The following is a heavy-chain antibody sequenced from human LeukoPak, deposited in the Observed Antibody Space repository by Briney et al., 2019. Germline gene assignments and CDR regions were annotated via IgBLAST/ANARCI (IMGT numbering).Heavy chain of an antibody. J-gene: IGHJ4*02. V-gene: IGHV1-69*06. CDR1: GGTFSSYA. D-gene: IGHD6-19*01. Sequence: SVKVSCKASGGTFSSYAISWVRQAPGQGLEWMGGIIPIFGTANYAQKFQGRVTITADKSTSTAYMELSSLRSENTAVYYCAKAQQWLPDGTVALDYWGQGTLVTVSS. CDR2: IIPIFGTA. CDR3: AKAQQWLPDGTVALDY.